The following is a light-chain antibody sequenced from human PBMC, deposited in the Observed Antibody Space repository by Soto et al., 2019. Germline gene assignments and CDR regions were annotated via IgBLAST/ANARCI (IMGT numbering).Light chain of an antibody. CDR1: QNVDNW. V-gene: IGKV1-5*03. J-gene: IGKJ1*01. CDR2: LAS. Sequence: DIQMTQSPSTLSASVGDRVIITCRAGQNVDNWLAWFQQKPGEAPKVLIYLASGLESGVSSRFSGSRSGTEFTLTISSLQPDDLATYYCQHYSGSSPWTFGQGTKVELK. CDR3: QHYSGSSPWT.